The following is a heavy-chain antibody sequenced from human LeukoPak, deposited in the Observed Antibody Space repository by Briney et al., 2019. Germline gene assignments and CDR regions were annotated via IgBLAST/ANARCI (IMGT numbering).Heavy chain of an antibody. V-gene: IGHV4-59*01. D-gene: IGHD6-13*01. J-gene: IGHJ4*02. CDR1: GGSISTYY. Sequence: SETLSLTCTVSGGSISTYYWSWIRQPPGKGLEWIGYIYYSGSTNYNPSLKSRITISVDTSKNQFSLKLSSVTAADTAVYYCARALAAAGSRAVDYWGQGTLVTVSS. CDR3: ARALAAAGSRAVDY. CDR2: IYYSGST.